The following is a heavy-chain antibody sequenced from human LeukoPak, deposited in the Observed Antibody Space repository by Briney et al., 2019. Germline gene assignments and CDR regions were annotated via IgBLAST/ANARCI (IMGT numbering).Heavy chain of an antibody. Sequence: ASVKVSCKASGYTFTGYYMHWVRLAPGQGLEWMGWINPNSGGTNYAQKFQGRVTMTRDTSISTAYMELSRLRSDDTAVYYCAGSEEMATISNVVAEEMNTLSYWGQGTLVTVSS. CDR1: GYTFTGYY. D-gene: IGHD5-24*01. CDR2: INPNSGGT. CDR3: AGSEEMATISNVVAEEMNTLSY. V-gene: IGHV1-2*02. J-gene: IGHJ4*02.